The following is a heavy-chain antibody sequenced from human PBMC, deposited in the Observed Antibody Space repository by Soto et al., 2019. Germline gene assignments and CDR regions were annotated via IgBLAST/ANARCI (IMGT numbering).Heavy chain of an antibody. D-gene: IGHD2-21*02. J-gene: IGHJ4*02. CDR3: ARDLPLYCRGDCNFDF. CDR2: ISYDGGER. Sequence: QVQLVESGGGVVQSGGSLRLSCGGSGFIFSRYGMHWVRQAPGKGLEWVTGISYDGGERFYADSVKGRFTISRDNSKNRLDLQTSSLRPEDTAVYYCARDLPLYCRGDCNFDFWGQGTLVTVSS. V-gene: IGHV3-30*03. CDR1: GFIFSRYG.